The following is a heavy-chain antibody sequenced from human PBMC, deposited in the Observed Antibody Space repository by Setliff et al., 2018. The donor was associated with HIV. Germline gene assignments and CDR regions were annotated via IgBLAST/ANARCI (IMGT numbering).Heavy chain of an antibody. V-gene: IGHV2-70*18. Sequence: SGPTLVNPTQTLTLTCTFSGFSLSTRSVGVGWVRQPPGKALEWLAIFYWNDDKYYSTSLKTRLTISKDTSKNQVVLTMTNMDPVDTATYYCARMRAAAVGGFDYWGQGTLVTVS. CDR3: ARMRAAAVGGFDY. D-gene: IGHD6-13*01. CDR1: GFSLSTRSVG. J-gene: IGHJ4*02. CDR2: FYWNDDK.